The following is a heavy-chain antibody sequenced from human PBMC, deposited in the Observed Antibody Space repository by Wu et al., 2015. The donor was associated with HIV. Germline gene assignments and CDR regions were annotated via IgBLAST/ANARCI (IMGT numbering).Heavy chain of an antibody. CDR2: INPYAGAV. CDR3: MRRGLCAHCDEFTFQH. V-gene: IGHV1-2*02. CDR1: GYTFINYF. J-gene: IGHJ1*01. Sequence: QVRLVQSGTVMKKPGSSVKISCEASGYTFINYFIHWVRHVPGKGFEWMGWINPYAGAVNYAWNFQGRVTLTRKSFDTDTGTAYMELSGLTSADTAVYYCMRRGLCAHCDEFTFQHWARATLVIVSS. D-gene: IGHD2-21*01.